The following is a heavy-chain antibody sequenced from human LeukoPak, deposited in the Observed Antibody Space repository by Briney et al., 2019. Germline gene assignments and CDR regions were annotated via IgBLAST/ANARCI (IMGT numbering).Heavy chain of an antibody. D-gene: IGHD6-13*01. Sequence: GGSLRLSCAASGFTFSNAWMSWVRPAPGKGLEWVGRIKSKTDGGTTDYAAPVKGRFTISRDDSKNTLYLQMNSLKTEDTAVYYCTTDIAAAGYFDYWGQGTLVTVSS. CDR3: TTDIAAAGYFDY. CDR1: GFTFSNAW. V-gene: IGHV3-15*01. J-gene: IGHJ4*02. CDR2: IKSKTDGGTT.